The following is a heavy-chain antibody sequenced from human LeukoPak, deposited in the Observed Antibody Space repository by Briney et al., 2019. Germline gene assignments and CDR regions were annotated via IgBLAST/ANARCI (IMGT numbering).Heavy chain of an antibody. CDR2: IYTSGFT. J-gene: IGHJ5*02. D-gene: IGHD3-22*01. V-gene: IGHV4-61*02. Sequence: SETLSLTCTVSGGSISSGSYYWSWIRQPAGKGLEWIGRIYTSGFTNYNSSLKSRVTISVDTSKNQFSLKLSSVTAADTAVYYCARTRPDYYYDSSGYINWFDPWGQGTLVTVSS. CDR1: GGSISSGSYY. CDR3: ARTRPDYYYDSSGYINWFDP.